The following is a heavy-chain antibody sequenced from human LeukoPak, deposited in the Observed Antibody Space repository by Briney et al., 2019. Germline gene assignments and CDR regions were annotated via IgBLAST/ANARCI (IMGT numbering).Heavy chain of an antibody. CDR3: ARGGWYYFEY. Sequence: GGSLRLSCAASGFTFSSYAMSWVRQAPGKGLEWVSSISGNTGSIFYADSVKGRFTFSRDNAKNTLYLQMNSLKAEGTAVYYCARGGWYYFEYWGQGVLVTVSS. V-gene: IGHV3-23*01. J-gene: IGHJ4*02. CDR1: GFTFSSYA. CDR2: ISGNTGSI.